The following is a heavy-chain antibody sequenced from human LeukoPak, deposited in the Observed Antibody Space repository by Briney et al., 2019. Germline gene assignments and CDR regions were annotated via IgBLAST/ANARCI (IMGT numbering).Heavy chain of an antibody. V-gene: IGHV4-38-2*02. CDR1: GYSISSGYY. CDR2: INHSGST. CDR3: ARGDRNYYYYMDV. Sequence: SETLSLTCTVSGYSISSGYYWGWIRQPPGKGLEWIGEINHSGSTNYNPSLKSRVTISVDTSKNQFSLKLSSVTAADTAVYYCARGDRNYYYYMDVWGKGTTVTVAS. J-gene: IGHJ6*03. D-gene: IGHD1-14*01.